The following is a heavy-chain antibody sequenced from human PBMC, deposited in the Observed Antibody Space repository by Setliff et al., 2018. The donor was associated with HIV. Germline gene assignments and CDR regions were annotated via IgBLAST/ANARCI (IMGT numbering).Heavy chain of an antibody. J-gene: IGHJ6*03. V-gene: IGHV4-39*01. Sequence: SETLSLTCTVSGGPISSSCYYWGWIRQPPGKGRELIGSIYYTGTTYHHPSLESRVTLSVDMSRNQFSLRLTSVTAADTGVYYCARHSDSSSWPPGGYYHYMDVWGKGTTVTVSS. CDR2: IYYTGTT. D-gene: IGHD6-13*01. CDR3: ARHSDSSSWPPGGYYHYMDV. CDR1: GGPISSSCYY.